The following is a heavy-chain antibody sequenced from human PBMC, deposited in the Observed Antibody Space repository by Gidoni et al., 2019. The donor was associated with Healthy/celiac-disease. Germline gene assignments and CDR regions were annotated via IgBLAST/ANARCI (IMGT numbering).Heavy chain of an antibody. V-gene: IGHV3-15*01. CDR3: TTTFVVVIAIHAFDI. J-gene: IGHJ3*02. CDR1: GCPFSNAW. CDR2: IKSKTDGGTT. D-gene: IGHD2-21*01. Sequence: EVQLVESGGGLVKPGGSLRLSGEASGCPFSNAWMSWVRQAPGKGLEWVGRIKSKTDGGTTDYAAPVKGRFTISRDDSKNTLYLQMNILKTEDTAVYYCTTTFVVVIAIHAFDIWGQGTMVTVSS.